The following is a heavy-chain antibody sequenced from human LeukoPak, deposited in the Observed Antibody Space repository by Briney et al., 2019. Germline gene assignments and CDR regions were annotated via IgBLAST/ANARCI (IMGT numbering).Heavy chain of an antibody. J-gene: IGHJ4*02. V-gene: IGHV4-59*01. CDR3: ARSSYYYDSGGYYLYYFDY. CDR2: IYYSGST. Sequence: SETLSLTCTVSGVSISSYYWSWIRQPPGKGLEWIGYIYYSGSTDYNPSLKSRVTISVDTSKNQFSLNLSSVTAADTAVYCCARSSYYYDSGGYYLYYFDYWGQGTLVTVSS. CDR1: GVSISSYY. D-gene: IGHD3-22*01.